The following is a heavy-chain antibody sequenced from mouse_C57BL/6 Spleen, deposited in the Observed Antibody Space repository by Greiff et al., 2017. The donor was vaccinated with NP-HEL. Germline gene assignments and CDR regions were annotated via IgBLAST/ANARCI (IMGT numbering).Heavy chain of an antibody. CDR2: IDPETGGT. V-gene: IGHV1-15*01. J-gene: IGHJ4*01. CDR1: GYTFTDYE. Sequence: QVQLQQPGAELVRPGASVTLSCKASGYTFTDYEMHWVKQTPVHGLEWIGAIDPETGGTAYNQKFKGKAILTADKSSSTAYMELRSLTSEDSAVYYCTRNGGYYPYYYAMDYWGQGTSVTVSS. CDR3: TRNGGYYPYYYAMDY. D-gene: IGHD2-3*01.